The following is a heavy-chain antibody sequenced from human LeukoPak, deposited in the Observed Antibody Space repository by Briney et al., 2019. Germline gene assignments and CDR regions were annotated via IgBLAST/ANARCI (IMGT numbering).Heavy chain of an antibody. CDR2: INPNSGGT. CDR1: GYTFTGYY. Sequence: ASVKVSCKASGYTFTGYYMHWVRQAPGQGLEWMGWINPNSGGTNYAQKFQGRVTMTRDTSISTAYMELSRLRSDDTAVYYCARDPLYYYYGMGVWGQGTTVTVSS. V-gene: IGHV1-2*02. J-gene: IGHJ6*02. CDR3: ARDPLYYYYGMGV.